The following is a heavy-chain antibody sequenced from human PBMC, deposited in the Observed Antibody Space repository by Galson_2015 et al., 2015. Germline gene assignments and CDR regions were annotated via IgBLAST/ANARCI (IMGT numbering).Heavy chain of an antibody. J-gene: IGHJ4*02. Sequence: SVKVSCKASGGTFSIFAISWVRQAPGQRLEWMGGLLPIYGTPNYAQKFQGRVTITADESTSTAYMELSSLTSEDAAVFYCATSNADVYCSGGSCYLDSWAQGTLVTVSS. V-gene: IGHV1-69*13. CDR3: ATSNADVYCSGGSCYLDS. D-gene: IGHD2-15*01. CDR2: LLPIYGTP. CDR1: GGTFSIFA.